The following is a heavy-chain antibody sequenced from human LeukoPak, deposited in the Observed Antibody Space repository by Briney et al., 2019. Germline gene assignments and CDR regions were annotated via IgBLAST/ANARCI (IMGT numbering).Heavy chain of an antibody. Sequence: ASVKVSCKASGYTFTSYYIHWVRQAPGQGLEWMGIVSPSGGSTNYAQKFQGRVTMTRDTSTSTVYMGLSSLRSEDTAVYYCARPYDFKGASAFDIWGQGTMVTVSP. CDR3: ARPYDFKGASAFDI. CDR2: VSPSGGST. J-gene: IGHJ3*02. V-gene: IGHV1-46*01. D-gene: IGHD3-3*01. CDR1: GYTFTSYY.